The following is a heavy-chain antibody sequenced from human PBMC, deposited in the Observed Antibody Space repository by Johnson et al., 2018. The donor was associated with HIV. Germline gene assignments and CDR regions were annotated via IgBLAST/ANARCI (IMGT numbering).Heavy chain of an antibody. CDR3: ARGIQPDAFDI. D-gene: IGHD2-2*01. J-gene: IGHJ3*02. CDR2: IYSGGST. CDR1: EFTYSDFY. V-gene: IGHV3-66*01. Sequence: VQLVESGGGLVKPGGSLRLSCAASEFTYSDFYINWIRQPPGKGLEWVSVIYSGGSTYYADSVKGRFTISRDNSKNTLYVQMNSLRAEDTAVYYCARGIQPDAFDIWGQGTMVTVSS.